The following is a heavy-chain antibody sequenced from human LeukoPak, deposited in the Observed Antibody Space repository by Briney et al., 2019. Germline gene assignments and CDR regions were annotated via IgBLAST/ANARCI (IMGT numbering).Heavy chain of an antibody. J-gene: IGHJ5*02. CDR1: GGTFSSYA. D-gene: IGHD3-10*01. Sequence: EASVKVSCKASGGTFSSYAISWVRQAPGQGLEWMGGIIPISGTANYAQKFQGRVTITADESTSTAYMELSSLRSEDTAVYYCARGPITMVRGPAPNWFDPWGQGTLVTVSS. CDR2: IIPISGTA. CDR3: ARGPITMVRGPAPNWFDP. V-gene: IGHV1-69*13.